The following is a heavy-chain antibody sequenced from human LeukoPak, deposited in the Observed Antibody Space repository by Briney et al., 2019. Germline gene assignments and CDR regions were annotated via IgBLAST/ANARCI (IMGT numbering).Heavy chain of an antibody. J-gene: IGHJ3*02. CDR2: IYSGGST. D-gene: IGHD1-26*01. Sequence: GGSLRLSCAASGFTVSSNYMSWVRQAPGKVLEWVSVIYSGGSTFYADSVKGRFTISRDNSKNTLYLQMNSLRAEDTAVYYCARGGSYLSAFDIWGQGTMVTVSS. CDR3: ARGGSYLSAFDI. CDR1: GFTVSSNY. V-gene: IGHV3-53*01.